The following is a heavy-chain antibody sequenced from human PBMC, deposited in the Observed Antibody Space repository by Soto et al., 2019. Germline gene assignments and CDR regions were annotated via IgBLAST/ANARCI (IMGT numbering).Heavy chain of an antibody. Sequence: SETLSLTCTVSGRSVSSGSYYWSWIRQPPGKGLEWIGYIYYSGSTNYNPSLKSRVTISVDTSKNQFSLKLSSVTAADTAVYYCARELRFLEWFPGSYFDYWGQGTLVTVSS. CDR3: ARELRFLEWFPGSYFDY. D-gene: IGHD3-3*01. CDR2: IYYSGST. CDR1: GRSVSSGSYY. V-gene: IGHV4-61*01. J-gene: IGHJ4*02.